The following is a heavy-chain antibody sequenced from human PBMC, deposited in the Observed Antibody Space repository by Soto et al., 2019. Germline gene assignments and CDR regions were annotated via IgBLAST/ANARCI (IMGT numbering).Heavy chain of an antibody. J-gene: IGHJ4*02. CDR3: AKDRLAGGFDY. Sequence: ASVKVSCKASGYTFISYYISWVRQAPGQGLEWMGWISAYNGNANYAQKLQGRVTMTTDTSTNTAYMELRSLRSDDTAVYYCAKDRLAGGFDYWGQGTLVTVSS. V-gene: IGHV1-18*01. CDR2: ISAYNGNA. CDR1: GYTFISYY. D-gene: IGHD3-16*01.